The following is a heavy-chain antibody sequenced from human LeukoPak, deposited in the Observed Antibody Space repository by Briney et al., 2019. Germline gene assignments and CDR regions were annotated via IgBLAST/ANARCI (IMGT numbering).Heavy chain of an antibody. D-gene: IGHD6-19*01. Sequence: GGSLRLSCAASGFTLSDYYMSWIRQAPGKGLEWVSYISSSGSTIYYADSVKGRFTISRDNAKNSLYLQMNSLRAEDTAVYYCARDRLYSSGWYFDYWGQGTLVTVSS. CDR3: ARDRLYSSGWYFDY. CDR1: GFTLSDYY. CDR2: ISSSGSTI. J-gene: IGHJ4*02. V-gene: IGHV3-11*01.